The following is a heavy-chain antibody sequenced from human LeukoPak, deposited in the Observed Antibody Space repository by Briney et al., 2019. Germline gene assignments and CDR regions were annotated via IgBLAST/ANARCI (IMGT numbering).Heavy chain of an antibody. D-gene: IGHD6-13*01. CDR2: ISWNSASV. CDR3: AKDYGYSSSWYDY. Sequence: GGSLRLSCEASGFTFDDYGMHWVRQAPGKGLEWVSTISWNSASVGYVDSVKGRFTISRDNAKKTLYLQMDSLRPEDTALYYCAKDYGYSSSWYDYWGQGTLVTVSS. CDR1: GFTFDDYG. J-gene: IGHJ4*02. V-gene: IGHV3-9*01.